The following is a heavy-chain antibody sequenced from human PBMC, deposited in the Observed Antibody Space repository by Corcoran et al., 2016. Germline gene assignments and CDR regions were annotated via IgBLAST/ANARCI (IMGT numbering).Heavy chain of an antibody. CDR3: ARGELMVMIDY. V-gene: IGHV4-34*01. J-gene: IGHJ4*02. D-gene: IGHD2-8*01. CDR1: GGSFSGYY. Sequence: QVQLQQWGAGLLKPSETLSLTCAVYGGSFSGYYWSWIRQPPGKGLEWIGEINHSGSTNYNPSLKSRVTISVDTSKNQFSLKLSSVTAADTAVYYCARGELMVMIDYWGQGTLVTVSS. CDR2: INHSGST.